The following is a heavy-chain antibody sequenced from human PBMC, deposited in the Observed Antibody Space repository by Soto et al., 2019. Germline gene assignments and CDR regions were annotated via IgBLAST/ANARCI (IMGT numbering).Heavy chain of an antibody. CDR3: ARALERRGGIDYYYYGMDV. V-gene: IGHV1-69*01. D-gene: IGHD1-1*01. CDR2: IIPIFGTA. J-gene: IGHJ6*02. Sequence: QVQLVQSGAEVKKPGSSVKVSCKASGGTFSSYAISWVRQAPGQGLEWMGGIIPIFGTANYAQKFQGRVTITADESTSTAYTELSSLRSEDTAVYYCARALERRGGIDYYYYGMDVWGQGTTVTVSS. CDR1: GGTFSSYA.